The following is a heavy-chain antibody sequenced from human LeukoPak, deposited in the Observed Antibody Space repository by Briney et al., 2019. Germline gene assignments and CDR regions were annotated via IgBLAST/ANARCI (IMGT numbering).Heavy chain of an antibody. CDR3: AKDLAYSSSLPFDY. CDR2: ISGSGGST. D-gene: IGHD6-13*01. CDR1: GFTFSRNN. V-gene: IGHV3-23*01. Sequence: GGSLRLSCSGSGFTFSRNNMHWVRQAPGKGLEWVSGISGSGGSTYYTDSVKGQFTTSRDNSKNTLYLQMNSLRAEDTAVYYCAKDLAYSSSLPFDYWGQGTLVTVSS. J-gene: IGHJ4*02.